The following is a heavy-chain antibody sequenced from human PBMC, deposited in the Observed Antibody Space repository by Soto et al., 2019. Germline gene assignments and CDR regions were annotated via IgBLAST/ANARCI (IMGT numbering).Heavy chain of an antibody. CDR1: GFSFSRFA. V-gene: IGHV3-23*01. CDR2: ISCSGGST. J-gene: IGHJ1*01. Sequence: GGSLRLCGAACGFSFSRFARRWVRQAPGKGLDWVSAISCSGGSTYSADCVKGRFTISRDNSKNTLYLQMSTLRAEDPAVYYCARGFADGKGSPPDLGGLGSLVTVSS. D-gene: IGHD3-10*01. CDR3: ARGFADGKGSPPDL.